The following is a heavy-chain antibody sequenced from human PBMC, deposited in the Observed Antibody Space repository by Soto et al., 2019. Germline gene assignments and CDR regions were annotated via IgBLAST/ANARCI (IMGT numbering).Heavy chain of an antibody. CDR2: ISYDGSNK. Sequence: TGGSLRLSCAASGFTFSSYGMHWVRQAPGKGLEWVAVISYDGSNKYYADSVKGRFTISRDNSKNTLYLQMNSLRAEDTAVYYCAKDQYDSSGYYSPALAGYWGQGTLVTVSS. CDR1: GFTFSSYG. CDR3: AKDQYDSSGYYSPALAGY. D-gene: IGHD3-22*01. V-gene: IGHV3-30*18. J-gene: IGHJ4*02.